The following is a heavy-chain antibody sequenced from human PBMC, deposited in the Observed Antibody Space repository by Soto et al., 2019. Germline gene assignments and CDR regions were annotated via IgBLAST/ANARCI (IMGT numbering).Heavy chain of an antibody. Sequence: HLQLRESGPGLVKPSETLSLTCNVSGGSLTEFSNSWVWVRQPPGKGLEWIATVSLSGATYYNPSLKSRITTSVEASTKQFSLRLASVTAADTALFFCASGSSSYNGAFHVWGQGPLVTVSS. CDR3: ASGSSSYNGAFHV. V-gene: IGHV4-39*01. D-gene: IGHD6-6*01. J-gene: IGHJ3*01. CDR2: VSLSGAT. CDR1: GGSLTEFSNS.